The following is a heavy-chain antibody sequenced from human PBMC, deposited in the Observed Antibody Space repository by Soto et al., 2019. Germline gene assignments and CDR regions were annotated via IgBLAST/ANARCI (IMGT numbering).Heavy chain of an antibody. D-gene: IGHD3-3*01. Sequence: GVSLSLSSAAAGCNFSSYSLNWVRQSPGKGVEWVSSISSTSSFIFYADSVKSRFTISRDNAESSLSLKMSSLSAEDTAVYYCGCGFMSGDRFLGYWGQGTLVTVSS. J-gene: IGHJ4*02. V-gene: IGHV3-21*01. CDR3: GCGFMSGDRFLGY. CDR1: GCNFSSYS. CDR2: ISSTSSFI.